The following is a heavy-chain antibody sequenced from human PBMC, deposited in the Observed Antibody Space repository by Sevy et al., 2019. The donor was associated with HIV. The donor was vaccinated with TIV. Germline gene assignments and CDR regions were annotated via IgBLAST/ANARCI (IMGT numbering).Heavy chain of an antibody. CDR3: ARDEEQRLVRH. Sequence: GGSLRLSCAASRFTFSSYSMNWVRQAPGKGLEWVSSISTSSTYIYYADSVKGRFTISRDNAKNSLYLQMNSLRAEDTAVYYCARDEEQRLVRHWGQGTLVTVSS. CDR2: ISTSSTYI. D-gene: IGHD6-25*01. CDR1: RFTFSSYS. V-gene: IGHV3-21*01. J-gene: IGHJ1*01.